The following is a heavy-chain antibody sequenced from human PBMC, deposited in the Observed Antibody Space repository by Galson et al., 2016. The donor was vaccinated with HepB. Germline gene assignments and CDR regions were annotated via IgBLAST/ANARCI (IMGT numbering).Heavy chain of an antibody. CDR1: GFTLSSHS. CDR3: ATGGSRGISDAFGF. Sequence: SLRLSCAASGFTLSSHSMNWVRQAPGKGLEWVSYITSSSSSIYYADSVKGRFTISRDNAKNSLYLQMNSLRGEDTAVYYCATGGSRGISDAFGFWGQGTMVTVSS. CDR2: ITSSSSSI. V-gene: IGHV3-48*01. D-gene: IGHD3-16*01. J-gene: IGHJ3*01.